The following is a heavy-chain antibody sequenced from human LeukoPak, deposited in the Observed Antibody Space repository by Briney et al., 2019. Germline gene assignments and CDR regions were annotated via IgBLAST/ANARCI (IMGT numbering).Heavy chain of an antibody. CDR2: ISAFNGNT. CDR1: GYMFNIYG. CDR3: ARSPPSTGYDRFDT. V-gene: IGHV1-18*01. D-gene: IGHD5-12*01. J-gene: IGHJ4*02. Sequence: ASVKVSFKASGYMFNIYGISWVRQAPGQGLEWMGWISAFNGNTNYARNFQDRVTMTTDTSTSTAYMELTSLRSDDTAVYYCARSPPSTGYDRFDTWGQGTLVTVSS.